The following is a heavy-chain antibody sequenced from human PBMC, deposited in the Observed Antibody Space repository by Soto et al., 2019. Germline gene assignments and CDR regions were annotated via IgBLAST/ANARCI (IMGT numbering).Heavy chain of an antibody. V-gene: IGHV3-33*01. CDR3: ARAPTHCSGGSCYYYSYYMDV. Sequence: QVQLVESGGGVVQPGRSLRLSCAASGFTFSSYGMHWLRQAPGKGLEWVAVIWYDGSNKYYADSVKGRFTISRDNSKNTLYLKMNSLRAEDTAVYYCARAPTHCSGGSCYYYSYYMDVWGKGTTVTVSS. CDR2: IWYDGSNK. J-gene: IGHJ6*03. D-gene: IGHD2-15*01. CDR1: GFTFSSYG.